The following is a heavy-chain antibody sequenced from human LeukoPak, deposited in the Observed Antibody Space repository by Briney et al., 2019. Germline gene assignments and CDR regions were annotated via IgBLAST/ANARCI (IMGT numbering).Heavy chain of an antibody. CDR3: ARGPMGSSSSFNYYYYYMDV. CDR2: INPIGGST. D-gene: IGHD6-6*01. CDR1: GYTFTSYY. V-gene: IGHV1-46*01. J-gene: IGHJ6*03. Sequence: ASVKVSCKAFGYTFTSYYMHWVRQAPGQGLEWMGIINPIGGSTSYAQKFQGRVTMTRDTSTSTVYMELSSLRSEDTAVYYCARGPMGSSSSFNYYYYYMDVWGKGTTVTVSS.